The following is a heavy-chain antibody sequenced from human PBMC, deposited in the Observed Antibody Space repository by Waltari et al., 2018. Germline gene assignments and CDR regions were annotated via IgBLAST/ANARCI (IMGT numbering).Heavy chain of an antibody. CDR3: AKDKARRIAADWFDP. Sequence: EVQLLESGGGLVQPGGSLRLSCAASGFTFSSYAMSWVRQAPGKGLEWVSVIYSGGSTYYADSVKGRFTISRDNSKNTLYLQMNSLRAEDTAVYYCAKDKARRIAADWFDPWGQGTLVTVSS. J-gene: IGHJ5*02. CDR1: GFTFSSYA. V-gene: IGHV3-23*03. CDR2: IYSGGST. D-gene: IGHD6-13*01.